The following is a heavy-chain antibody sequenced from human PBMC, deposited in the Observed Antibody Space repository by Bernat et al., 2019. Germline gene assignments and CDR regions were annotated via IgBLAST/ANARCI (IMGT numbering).Heavy chain of an antibody. Sequence: QLQLQESGPGLVKPSETLSLTCTVSGGSISSSSYYWGWIRQPPGKGLEWIGSIYYSGSTYYNPSLKSRVTISVDTSKNQFSLTLSSVTAADTAVYYCARSHSSSWYRFDYWGQGTLVTVSS. J-gene: IGHJ4*02. V-gene: IGHV4-39*01. CDR3: ARSHSSSWYRFDY. CDR1: GGSISSSSYY. CDR2: IYYSGST. D-gene: IGHD6-13*01.